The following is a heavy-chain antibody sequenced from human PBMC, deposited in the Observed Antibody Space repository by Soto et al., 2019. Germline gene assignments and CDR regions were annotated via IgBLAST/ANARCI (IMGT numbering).Heavy chain of an antibody. CDR2: ITRDGTL. CDR1: GFIFTNYA. D-gene: IGHD4-17*01. V-gene: IGHV3-23*01. Sequence: EVQLLESGGGLGQPGGSLRLSCAASGFIFTNYAMSWVRQAPGEGLEWVSAITRDGTLYYTDSVKGRFTISRDNSKNTVYMQMNRLSAGDTAVYYCVKESYEGAYGACWGQGTLVTVSS. CDR3: VKESYEGAYGAC. J-gene: IGHJ4*02.